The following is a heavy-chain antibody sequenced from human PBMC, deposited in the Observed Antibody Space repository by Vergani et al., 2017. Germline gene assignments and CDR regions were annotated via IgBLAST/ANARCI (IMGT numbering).Heavy chain of an antibody. CDR3: ARAAYYDSSGYWGY. CDR2: IYYSGST. CDR1: GGSVSSGSYY. Sequence: QVQLQESGPGLVKPSETLSLTCTVSGGSVSSGSYYWSWIRQPPGKGLEWIGYIYYSGSTNYNPSLKSRVTISVDTSKNQFSLKLSSVTAADTAVYYCARAAYYDSSGYWGYWGQGTLVTVSS. D-gene: IGHD3-22*01. J-gene: IGHJ4*02. V-gene: IGHV4-61*01.